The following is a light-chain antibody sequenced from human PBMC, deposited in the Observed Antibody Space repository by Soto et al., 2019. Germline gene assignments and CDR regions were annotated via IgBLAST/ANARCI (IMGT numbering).Light chain of an antibody. CDR2: GAS. CDR3: QQYNNWPAIT. Sequence: EIVMTQSPATLSVSPGERATLSCRASQSVSSNLAWYQQKPGQAPRLFIYGASTRATGIPARFSGSGSGTEFTLTISSLQSEDFAVYYCQQYNNWPAITFGKGTRLESK. V-gene: IGKV3D-15*01. J-gene: IGKJ5*01. CDR1: QSVSSN.